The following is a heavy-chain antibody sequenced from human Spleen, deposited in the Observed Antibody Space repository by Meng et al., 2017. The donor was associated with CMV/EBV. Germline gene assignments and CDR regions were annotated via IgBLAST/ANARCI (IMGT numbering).Heavy chain of an antibody. D-gene: IGHD3-3*01. CDR3: ARDGNASWLLYRPGGYFDY. V-gene: IGHV3-30*04. J-gene: IGHJ4*02. CDR2: ISSDGSNK. Sequence: TFSDYALHWVRQDTGKGLEWVAVISSDGSNKYYADSVKGRITLSRDNSKNTLYLQMNSLRAEDTAVYYCARDGNASWLLYRPGGYFDYWGQGTLVTVSS. CDR1: TFSDYA.